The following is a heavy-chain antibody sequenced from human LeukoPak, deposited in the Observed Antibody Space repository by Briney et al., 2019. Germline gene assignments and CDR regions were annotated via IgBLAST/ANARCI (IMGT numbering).Heavy chain of an antibody. V-gene: IGHV4-34*01. J-gene: IGHJ4*02. CDR2: INHSGST. CDR3: ARLYCYSTSCYVDY. CDR1: GGSSSAYY. D-gene: IGHD2-2*01. Sequence: SETLSLTCDVYGGSSSAYYWSWIRQPPGKGLEWIGEINHSGSTKFNPSLKSRVTISIDTSRNQFSLKLSSVTAADTAVYYCARLYCYSTSCYVDYWGQGTLVTVSS.